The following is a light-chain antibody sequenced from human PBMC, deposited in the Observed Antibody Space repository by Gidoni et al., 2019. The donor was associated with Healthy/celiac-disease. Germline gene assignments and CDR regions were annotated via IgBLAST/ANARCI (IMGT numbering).Light chain of an antibody. Sequence: PVLTQLPSASASLGASVTLTCPLSSGYSNYKVDWYQQRPGKGHRFVMRVGTGGIVGSKGDGIPDRFSVLGSGLNRYLTIKNIQEEDESDYHCGADHGSGSNFVYVFGTGTKVTVL. CDR1: SGYSNYK. V-gene: IGLV9-49*01. J-gene: IGLJ1*01. CDR3: GADHGSGSNFVYV. CDR2: VGTGGIVG.